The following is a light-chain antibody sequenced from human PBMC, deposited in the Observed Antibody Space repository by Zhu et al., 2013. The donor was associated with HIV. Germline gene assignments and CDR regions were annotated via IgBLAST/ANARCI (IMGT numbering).Light chain of an antibody. V-gene: IGKV3-20*01. CDR2: GAS. J-gene: IGKJ1*01. CDR1: QSVSSRY. CDR3: QQFLTSPKT. Sequence: EIVMTQSPATLSVSPGERGTLSCRASQSVSSRYLAWYQQRTGQAPRLLMYGASNRATGIPDRFSGSGSGTDFTLTINSLEPEDFAVYYCQQFLTSPKTFGQGTKVEIK.